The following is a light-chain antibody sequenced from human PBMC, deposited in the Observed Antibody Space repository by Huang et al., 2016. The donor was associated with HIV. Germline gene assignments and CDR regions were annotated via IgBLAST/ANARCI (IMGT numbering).Light chain of an antibody. CDR1: QSISSY. Sequence: DIQMTQSPSSLSASVVDRVTITCRASQSISSYLNWYQQEPLKPPKLLLYAASTLQSGVPARFSGRGSGTDYTLTISNLQPEDSATYFCQQSYRIPRTFGPGTKVEI. V-gene: IGKV1-39*01. CDR3: QQSYRIPRT. CDR2: AAS. J-gene: IGKJ1*01.